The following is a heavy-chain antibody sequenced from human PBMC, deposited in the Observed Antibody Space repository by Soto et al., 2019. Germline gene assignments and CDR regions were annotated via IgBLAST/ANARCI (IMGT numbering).Heavy chain of an antibody. CDR3: ARVQLYSSPQGVTAVAGSRYYYYYGMDV. CDR2: IWYDGSNK. V-gene: IGHV3-33*01. CDR1: GFTFSSYG. D-gene: IGHD6-19*01. J-gene: IGHJ6*02. Sequence: QVQLVESGGGVVQPGRSLRLSCAASGFTFSSYGMHWVRQAPGKGLEWVAVIWYDGSNKYYADSVKGRFTISRDNSKNTLYLQMNSLRAEDTAVYYCARVQLYSSPQGVTAVAGSRYYYYYGMDVWGQGTTVTVSS.